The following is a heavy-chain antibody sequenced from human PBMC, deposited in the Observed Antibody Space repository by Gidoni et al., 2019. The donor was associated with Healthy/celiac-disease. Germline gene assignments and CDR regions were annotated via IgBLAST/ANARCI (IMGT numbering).Heavy chain of an antibody. V-gene: IGHV1-18*01. CDR3: SRVPPHLIQWELWGRAFDI. CDR1: GSTFTSYG. Sequence: QVQLVPSGAEVKKPGASVKVSCKASGSTFTSYGISWVRKAPGQGLEWMGWISAYNGNTNYAQKLQGRVTMTTDTSTSTAYMGLRSLRSDETAVYYCSRVPPHLIQWELWGRAFDIWGQGTMVTVSS. CDR2: ISAYNGNT. J-gene: IGHJ3*02. D-gene: IGHD1-26*01.